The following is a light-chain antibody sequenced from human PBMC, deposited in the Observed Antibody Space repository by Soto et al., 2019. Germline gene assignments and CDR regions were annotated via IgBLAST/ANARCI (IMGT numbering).Light chain of an antibody. CDR1: QSLNSR. CDR3: QQYKSYST. V-gene: IGKV1-5*01. J-gene: IGKJ1*01. CDR2: DAS. Sequence: RTQSPASVSASVGDRVTLTCRAAQSLNSRLAWYQHRPGKAPRLLIYDASTLEGGVPSRFSGSGSGTEFTLTINNLQPDDLATYICQQYKSYSTFGRGTKVDIK.